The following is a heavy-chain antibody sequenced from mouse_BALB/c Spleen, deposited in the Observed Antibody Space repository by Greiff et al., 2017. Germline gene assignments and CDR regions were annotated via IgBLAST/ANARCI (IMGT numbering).Heavy chain of an antibody. J-gene: IGHJ4*01. CDR1: GYTFTSYW. CDR2: IFPGTGTT. V-gene: IGHV1S132*01. Sequence: VQLQQSGAELVKPGASVKLSCKTSGYTFTSYWIQWVKQRPGQGLGWIGEIFPGTGTTYYNEKFKGKATLTIDTSSSTAYMQLSSLTSEDSAVYVCARQSAMDYWGQGTSVTVSS. CDR3: ARQSAMDY.